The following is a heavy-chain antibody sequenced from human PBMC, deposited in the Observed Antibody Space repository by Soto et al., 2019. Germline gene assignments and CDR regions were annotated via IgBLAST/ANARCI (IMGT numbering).Heavy chain of an antibody. CDR1: GGSISSSNW. CDR3: ARTRGGYDYGPRDY. J-gene: IGHJ4*02. Sequence: QVQLQESGPGLVKPSGTLSLTCAVSGGSISSSNWWSWVRQPPGKGLEWIGEIRHSGNTNYNPSPKSRVTMSVDKSTNQFSLKLSSVTAADTAVYFCARTRGGYDYGPRDYWGQGALVTVSS. V-gene: IGHV4-4*02. CDR2: IRHSGNT. D-gene: IGHD5-18*01.